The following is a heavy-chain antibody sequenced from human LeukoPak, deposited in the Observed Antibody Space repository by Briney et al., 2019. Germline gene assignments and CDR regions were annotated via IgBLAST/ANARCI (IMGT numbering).Heavy chain of an antibody. CDR3: ARGLYDFWAFDP. Sequence: SETLSLTCAVYGGSFSGYYWSWIRQPPGKGLEWIGEINHSGSTNYNPSLKSRVTISVDTSKNQFSLKLSSVTAADTAVYYCARGLYDFWAFDPWGQGTLVTVSS. D-gene: IGHD3-3*01. V-gene: IGHV4-34*01. CDR2: INHSGST. J-gene: IGHJ5*02. CDR1: GGSFSGYY.